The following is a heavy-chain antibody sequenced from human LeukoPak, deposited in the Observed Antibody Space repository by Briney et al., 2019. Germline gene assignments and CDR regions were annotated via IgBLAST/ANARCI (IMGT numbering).Heavy chain of an antibody. V-gene: IGHV4-34*01. CDR2: INHSGST. CDR3: ARKGEQPTQIDY. CDR1: GGSFSGYY. J-gene: IGHJ4*02. D-gene: IGHD3-16*01. Sequence: PSETLSLTCAVYGGSFSGYYWSWIRQPPGKGLEWIGEINHSGSTNYNPSLKSRVTISVDTSKNQFSLKLSSVTAADTAVYYCARKGEQPTQIDYWGQGTLVTVSS.